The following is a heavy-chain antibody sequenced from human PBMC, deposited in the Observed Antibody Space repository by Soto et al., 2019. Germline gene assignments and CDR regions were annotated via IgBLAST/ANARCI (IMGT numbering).Heavy chain of an antibody. CDR1: GGSISSGDYY. Sequence: SETLSLTCTVSGGSISSGDYYWSWIRQPPGKGREGIGYIYYSGSTYYNPSLKRRVTISVDTSKNQFSLKLSSVTAADTAVYYCARGRGYYYGSGSYYYFDYWGQGTLVTVSS. D-gene: IGHD3-10*01. CDR3: ARGRGYYYGSGSYYYFDY. J-gene: IGHJ4*02. CDR2: IYYSGST. V-gene: IGHV4-30-4*01.